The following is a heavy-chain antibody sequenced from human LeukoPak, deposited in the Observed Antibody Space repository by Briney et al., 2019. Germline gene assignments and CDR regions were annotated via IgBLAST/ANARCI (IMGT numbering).Heavy chain of an antibody. CDR3: ARDFGPLGY. J-gene: IGHJ4*02. CDR1: GGTFSSYA. D-gene: IGHD3-3*01. CDR2: IIPILGIA. V-gene: IGHV1-69*04. Sequence: SVKVSCKASGGTFSSYAISWVRQAPGQGLEWMGRIIPILGIANYAQKFQGRVTITAHKSTSTAYMELSSLRSEDTAVYYCARDFGPLGYWGQGTLVTVSS.